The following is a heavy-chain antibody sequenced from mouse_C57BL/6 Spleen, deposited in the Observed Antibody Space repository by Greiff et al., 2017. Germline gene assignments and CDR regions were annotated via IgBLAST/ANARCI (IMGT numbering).Heavy chain of an antibody. J-gene: IGHJ1*03. V-gene: IGHV5-17*01. D-gene: IGHD4-1*01. Sequence: EVMLVESGGGLVKPGGSLKLSCAASGFTFSDYGMHWVRQAPEKGLEWVAYISSGSSTIYYADTVKGRFTISRDNAKNTLFLQMNSLRSEDTAMYYCARPTGTDWYFDVWGTGTTVTGSS. CDR3: ARPTGTDWYFDV. CDR1: GFTFSDYG. CDR2: ISSGSSTI.